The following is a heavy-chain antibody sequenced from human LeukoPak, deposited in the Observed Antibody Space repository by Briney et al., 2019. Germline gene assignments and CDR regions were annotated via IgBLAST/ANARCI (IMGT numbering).Heavy chain of an antibody. Sequence: PGGSLRLSCAASGFTFSSYSMNWVRQAPGKGLEWVSSISSSSSYIYYADSVKGRFTISRDNAKNSLYLQMNSLRAEDTAVYYCARGRDSSYSYGYYWGQGTLVTVSS. D-gene: IGHD5-18*01. J-gene: IGHJ4*02. V-gene: IGHV3-21*01. CDR1: GFTFSSYS. CDR2: ISSSSSYI. CDR3: ARGRDSSYSYGYY.